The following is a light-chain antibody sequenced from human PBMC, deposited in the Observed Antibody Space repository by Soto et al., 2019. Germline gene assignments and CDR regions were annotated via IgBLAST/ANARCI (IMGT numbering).Light chain of an antibody. CDR2: DAS. V-gene: IGKV3-11*01. Sequence: EIVLTQSPATLSLSPGERATLSCRASQSVGSYFAWYQQKPGQAPRLLIYDASNRATGIPARFRGSGSGTDFTLTISSLEPDDLAVYYCQQRGKWPVTFGQGTRVDIK. J-gene: IGKJ1*01. CDR3: QQRGKWPVT. CDR1: QSVGSY.